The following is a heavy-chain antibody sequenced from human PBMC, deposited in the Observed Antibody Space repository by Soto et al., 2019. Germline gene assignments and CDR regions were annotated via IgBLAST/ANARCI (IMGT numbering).Heavy chain of an antibody. D-gene: IGHD3-10*01. V-gene: IGHV4-4*07. CDR1: GGSISSYY. CDR3: ARDYYGSASYDNYYYYGMDV. CDR2: IYTSGST. J-gene: IGHJ6*02. Sequence: PSETLSLTCTVSGGSISSYYWSWIRQPAGKGLELIGRIYTSGSTNYSPSLKSRVTMLVGTSKNQFSLKLSSVTAADTAVYYCARDYYGSASYDNYYYYGMDVWGQGTTVTVSS.